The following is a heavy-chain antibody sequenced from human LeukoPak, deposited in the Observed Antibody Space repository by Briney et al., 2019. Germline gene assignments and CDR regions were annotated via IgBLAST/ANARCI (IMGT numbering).Heavy chain of an antibody. CDR3: AAGTAADF. Sequence: PGGSLRFSSVVSGIPFSDYYMNWIRQAPGKGLEWISYISSSSSYTDYADSVKGRFTISRDNAKSALYLQLNSLRLEDTAVYYCAAGTAADFWGQGTLVTVSS. V-gene: IGHV3-11*03. D-gene: IGHD6-13*01. CDR2: ISSSSSYT. CDR1: GIPFSDYY. J-gene: IGHJ4*02.